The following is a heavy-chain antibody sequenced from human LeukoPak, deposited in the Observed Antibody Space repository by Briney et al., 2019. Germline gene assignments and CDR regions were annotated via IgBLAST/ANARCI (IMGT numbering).Heavy chain of an antibody. Sequence: SETLSLTCTVSGGSISSYYWSWIRQPPGKGLEWIGYIYYSGSTNYNPSLKSRVTISVDTSKNQFSLKLSSVIAADTAVYYCARGVDIVATYFDYWGQGTLVTVSS. V-gene: IGHV4-59*01. J-gene: IGHJ4*02. D-gene: IGHD5-12*01. CDR3: ARGVDIVATYFDY. CDR1: GGSISSYY. CDR2: IYYSGST.